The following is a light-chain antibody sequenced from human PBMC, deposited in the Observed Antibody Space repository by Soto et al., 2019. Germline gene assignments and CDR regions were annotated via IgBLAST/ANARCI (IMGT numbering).Light chain of an antibody. Sequence: EIVLTQSPATLSLSPGERAALSCRASQSVSSHLAWYQQKPGQAPRLLIYDASNRATGIPARFSGSGSGTDFTLIISSLEPEDLAVYYGQQRSNWPLTFGGGTKVEIK. CDR3: QQRSNWPLT. CDR1: QSVSSH. J-gene: IGKJ4*01. V-gene: IGKV3-11*01. CDR2: DAS.